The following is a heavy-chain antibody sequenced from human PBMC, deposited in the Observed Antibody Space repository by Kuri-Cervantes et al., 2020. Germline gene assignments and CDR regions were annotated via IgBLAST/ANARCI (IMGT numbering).Heavy chain of an antibody. D-gene: IGHD3-10*01. CDR3: ARDEGVRGVIRDAFDI. CDR1: GFTFSSYS. V-gene: IGHV3-48*04. CDR2: ISSSSSTI. Sequence: GESLKISCAASGFTFSSYSMNWVRQAPGKGLEWVSYISSSSSTIYYADSVKGRFTISRDNAKNSLYLQMNSLRAEDTAVYYCARDEGVRGVIRDAFDIWGQGTMVTVSS. J-gene: IGHJ3*02.